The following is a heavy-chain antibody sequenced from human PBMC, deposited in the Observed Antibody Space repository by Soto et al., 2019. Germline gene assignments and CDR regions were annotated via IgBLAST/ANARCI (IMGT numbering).Heavy chain of an antibody. D-gene: IGHD6-19*01. J-gene: IGHJ4*02. CDR3: AKDLEQWLVLTMVDY. V-gene: IGHV3-23*01. CDR1: GFTFSSYA. Sequence: GGSLRLSCAASGFTFSSYAMSWFRQAPGKGLEWVSAISGSGGSTYYADSVKGRFTISRDNSKNTLYLQMNSLRAEDTAVYYCAKDLEQWLVLTMVDYWGQGTLVTVSS. CDR2: ISGSGGST.